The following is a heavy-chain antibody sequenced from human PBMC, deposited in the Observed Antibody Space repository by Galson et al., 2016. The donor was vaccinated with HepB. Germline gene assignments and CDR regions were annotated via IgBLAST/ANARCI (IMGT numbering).Heavy chain of an antibody. CDR2: VYSSGNT. J-gene: IGHJ6*02. Sequence: SLRLSCAASGFTVSSNYMRWVRQAPGKGLEWVSVVYSSGNTYYAGSVKGRFTISRDNSKNTLYLQMNSLRAEDTAVYYCAGGTGGKYYYGMDVWGQGTTVTVPS. CDR3: AGGTGGKYYYGMDV. CDR1: GFTVSSNY. D-gene: IGHD2-8*02. V-gene: IGHV3-53*01.